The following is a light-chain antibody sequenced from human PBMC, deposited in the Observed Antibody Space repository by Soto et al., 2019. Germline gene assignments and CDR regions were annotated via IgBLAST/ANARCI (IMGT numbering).Light chain of an antibody. V-gene: IGKV1-17*03. CDR1: QDISDF. J-gene: IGKJ1*01. CDR2: AAS. CDR3: QQYNGSPWT. Sequence: DIQMTQSPSAMSASVGDRVTITCRASQDISDFLAWFQQKPGEVPKRLIYAASSLESGVPSRFSGSGSGTEFTLTISSLQPDDFATYYCQQYNGSPWTFGQGTKVDIK.